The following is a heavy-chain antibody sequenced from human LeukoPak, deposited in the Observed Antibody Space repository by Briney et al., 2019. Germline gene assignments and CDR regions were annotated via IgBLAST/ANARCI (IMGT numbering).Heavy chain of an antibody. CDR2: ISPNNGNT. V-gene: IGHV1-18*01. J-gene: IGHJ4*02. D-gene: IGHD3-16*01. CDR3: ARAGGTDY. Sequence: ASVKVSCKASGYTFITYGISWVRQAPGQGLEWMGWISPNNGNTNYAQKFQDRAIMTTDTSTSTAYMELRSLRLDDTAVYYCARAGGTDYWGQETLVTVSS. CDR1: GYTFITYG.